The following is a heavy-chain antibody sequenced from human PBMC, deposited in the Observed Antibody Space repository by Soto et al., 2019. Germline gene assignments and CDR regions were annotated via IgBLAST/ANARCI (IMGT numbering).Heavy chain of an antibody. D-gene: IGHD3-16*01. V-gene: IGHV1-3*01. CDR1: GYTFTSYA. Sequence: ASVKVSCKASGYTFTSYAMHWVRQAPGQRLEWMGWINAGNGNTKYSQKFQGRVTITRDTSASTAYMELSSLRSEGTAVYYCARGYGGPIGWFDPWGQGTLVTVSS. J-gene: IGHJ5*02. CDR2: INAGNGNT. CDR3: ARGYGGPIGWFDP.